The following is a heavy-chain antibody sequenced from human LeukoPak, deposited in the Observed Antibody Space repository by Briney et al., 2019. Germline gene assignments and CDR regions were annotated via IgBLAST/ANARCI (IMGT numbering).Heavy chain of an antibody. Sequence: RPGGSPRLSCAASGFTFSDAWMNWVRQAPGKGLEWVGRIKRKTDGGTTDYAAPVKGRFTISRDDSKNTLYLQMNSLKTEDTAVYYCTTGNWGPYWGQGTLVTVSS. CDR1: GFTFSDAW. J-gene: IGHJ4*02. V-gene: IGHV3-15*07. CDR2: IKRKTDGGTT. CDR3: TTGNWGPY. D-gene: IGHD7-27*01.